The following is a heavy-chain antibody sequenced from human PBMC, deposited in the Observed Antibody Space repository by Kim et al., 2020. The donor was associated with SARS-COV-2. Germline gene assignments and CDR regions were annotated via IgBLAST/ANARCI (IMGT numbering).Heavy chain of an antibody. CDR2: INHSGST. D-gene: IGHD3-10*01. V-gene: IGHV4-34*01. J-gene: IGHJ6*02. CDR3: ARSLGSSYYYGMDV. CDR1: GGSFSGYY. Sequence: SETLSLTCAVYGGSFSGYYWSWIRQPPGKGLEWIGEINHSGSTNYNPSLKSRVTISVDTSKNQFSLKLSSVTAADTAVYYCARSLGSSYYYGMDVWGQGTTVTVSS.